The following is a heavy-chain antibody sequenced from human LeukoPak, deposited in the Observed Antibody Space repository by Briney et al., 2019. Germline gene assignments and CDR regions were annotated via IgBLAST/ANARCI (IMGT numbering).Heavy chain of an antibody. CDR3: TRRAFMVRGVIIDDY. CDR2: IRSKANSYAT. Sequence: GGSLRLSCAASGFTFSGSAMHWVRQASGKGLEWVGRIRSKANSYATAYAASVKGRLTISRDDPKNTAYLQMNSLKTEDTAVYYCTRRAFMVRGVIIDDYWGQGTLVTVSS. V-gene: IGHV3-73*01. J-gene: IGHJ4*02. D-gene: IGHD3-10*01. CDR1: GFTFSGSA.